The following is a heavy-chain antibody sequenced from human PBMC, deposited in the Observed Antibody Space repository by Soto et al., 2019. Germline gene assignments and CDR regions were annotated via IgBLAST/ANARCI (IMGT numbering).Heavy chain of an antibody. CDR1: GGSISSGGYY. CDR2: IYYSGST. Sequence: SETLSLTCTVSGGSISSGGYYWSWIRQHPGKGLEWIGYIYYSGSTYYNPSLKSRVTISVDTSKNQFSLKLSSVTAADTAVYYCARRHDSSGYPNWFDPWGQGTLVTVSS. CDR3: ARRHDSSGYPNWFDP. D-gene: IGHD3-22*01. V-gene: IGHV4-31*03. J-gene: IGHJ5*02.